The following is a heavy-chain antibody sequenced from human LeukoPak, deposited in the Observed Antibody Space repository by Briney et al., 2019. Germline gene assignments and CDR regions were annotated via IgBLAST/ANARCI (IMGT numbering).Heavy chain of an antibody. CDR2: IYHSGST. V-gene: IGHV4-38-2*02. J-gene: IGHJ6*03. CDR1: GGSISSYY. Sequence: PSETLSLTCTVSGGSISSYYWGWIRQPPGKGLEWIGSIYHSGSTYYNPSLKSRVTISVDTSKNQFSLKLSSVTAADTAVYYCARAIRRYYYYYYMDVWGKGTTVTVSS. CDR3: ARAIRRYYYYYYMDV.